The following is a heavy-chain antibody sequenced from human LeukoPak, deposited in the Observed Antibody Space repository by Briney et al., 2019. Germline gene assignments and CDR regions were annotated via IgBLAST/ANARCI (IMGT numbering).Heavy chain of an antibody. CDR1: GGTFSSYA. Sequence: ASVKVSCKASGGTFSSYAISWVRQAPGQGLEWMGGIIPIFGTANYAQKFQGRVTITADESTSTAYMELSSLRSEDTAVYYCARGWEGITMVRGALYHYYGMDVWGKGTTVTVSS. J-gene: IGHJ6*04. D-gene: IGHD3-10*01. CDR2: IIPIFGTA. CDR3: ARGWEGITMVRGALYHYYGMDV. V-gene: IGHV1-69*13.